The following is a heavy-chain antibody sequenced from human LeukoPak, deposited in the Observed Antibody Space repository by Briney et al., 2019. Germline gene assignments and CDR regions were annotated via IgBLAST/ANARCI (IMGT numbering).Heavy chain of an antibody. V-gene: IGHV1-18*01. CDR3: ARDPSNTSGWYTYFDF. J-gene: IGHJ4*02. Sequence: GASVKVSCKASGGTFSSYAISWVRQAPGQGLEWMAWISTYNGDTHYAQKLRDRVTVTTETPTSTVYMELRSLRSDDTAVYYCARDPSNTSGWYTYFDFWGQGTLVTVSS. CDR1: GGTFSSYA. D-gene: IGHD6-19*01. CDR2: ISTYNGDT.